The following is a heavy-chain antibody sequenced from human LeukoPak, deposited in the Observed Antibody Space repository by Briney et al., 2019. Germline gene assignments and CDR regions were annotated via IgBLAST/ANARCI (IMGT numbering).Heavy chain of an antibody. CDR1: GFTFSDYS. V-gene: IGHV3-48*01. CDR3: ANSYYDFWSGYYFDY. Sequence: GGSLRLSCAASGFTFSDYSMNWVRRAPRKGLEWVSYISSNTITIYYADSVKGRFTISRDNAKNSLYLQMNSLRAEDTAVYYCANSYYDFWSGYYFDYWGQGTLVTVSP. J-gene: IGHJ4*02. CDR2: ISSNTITI. D-gene: IGHD3-3*01.